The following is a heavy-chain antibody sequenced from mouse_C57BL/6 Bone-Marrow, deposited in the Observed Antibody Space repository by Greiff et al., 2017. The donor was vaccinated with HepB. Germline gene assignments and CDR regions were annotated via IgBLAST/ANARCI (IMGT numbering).Heavy chain of an antibody. Sequence: VQLKESGGGLVKPGGSLKLSCAASGFTFSSYAMSWVRQTPEKRLEWVATISDGGSYTYYPDNVKGRFTISRDNAKNNLYLQMSHLKSEDTAMYYCARDPYGHGAWFAYWGQGTLVTVSA. D-gene: IGHD2-2*01. CDR1: GFTFSSYA. V-gene: IGHV5-4*01. CDR3: ARDPYGHGAWFAY. CDR2: ISDGGSYT. J-gene: IGHJ3*01.